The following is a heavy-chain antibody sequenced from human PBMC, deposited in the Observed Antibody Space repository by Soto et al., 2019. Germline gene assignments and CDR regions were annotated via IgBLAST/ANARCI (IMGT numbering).Heavy chain of an antibody. Sequence: TSETLSLTCAVSGGSISDNWWSWVRQPPGKGLEWIGEVYHSGTTYYNPSLKSRVTISVDTSKNQFSLKLSSVTAADTAVYYCGGWATMIVVVNDAFDIWGQGTMVTVSS. CDR2: VYHSGTT. J-gene: IGHJ3*02. CDR1: GGSISDNW. V-gene: IGHV4-4*02. CDR3: GGWATMIVVVNDAFDI. D-gene: IGHD3-22*01.